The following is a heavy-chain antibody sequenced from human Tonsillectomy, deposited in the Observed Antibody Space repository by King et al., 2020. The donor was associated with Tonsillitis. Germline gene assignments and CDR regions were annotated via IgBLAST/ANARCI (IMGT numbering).Heavy chain of an antibody. J-gene: IGHJ2*01. CDR2: MNPYSGNT. CDR3: GSILGATGWYLDL. D-gene: IGHD1-26*01. CDR1: GYTFTSYD. V-gene: IGHV1-8*01. Sequence: VQLVESGAEVKKPGASVKVSCKASGYTFTSYDINWVRQATGQGLEWMGWMNPYSGNTGYAQKFQGRVTMTRNTYISTAYMELSSLRFEDTAVYYCGSILGATGWYLDLWGRGTQVTVSS.